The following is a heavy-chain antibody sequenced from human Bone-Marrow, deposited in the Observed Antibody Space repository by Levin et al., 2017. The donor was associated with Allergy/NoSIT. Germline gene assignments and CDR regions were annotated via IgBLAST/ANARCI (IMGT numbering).Heavy chain of an antibody. V-gene: IGHV4-31*03. CDR1: GVSIDSGPYY. J-gene: IGHJ4*02. Sequence: KASETLSLTCTVSGVSIDSGPYYWAWIRQHPGKGLEWISYIYYTGTTYYNSFLKSRLHISVDTSKNQFSLRLNSVTAADTAVYYCARDSGTGRGADWRFDSWGQGTLVTVSS. CDR2: IYYTGTT. D-gene: IGHD1-14*01. CDR3: ARDSGTGRGADWRFDS.